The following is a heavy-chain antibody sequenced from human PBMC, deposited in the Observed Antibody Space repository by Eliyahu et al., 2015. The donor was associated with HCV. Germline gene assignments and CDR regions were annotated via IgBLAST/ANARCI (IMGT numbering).Heavy chain of an antibody. Sequence: EVQLLESGGGLVQPGGSLRLSCAASGFTFSSYAMSWVRQAPGKGLEWVSAISGSGXSTYYADSVKGRFTISRDNSKNTLYLQMNSLRAEDTAVYYCAKSGGGMKPQWSGAGHGYYFDYWGQGTLVTVSS. CDR3: AKSGGGMKPQWSGAGHGYYFDY. CDR1: GFTFSSYA. CDR2: ISGSGXST. V-gene: IGHV3-23*01. D-gene: IGHD1-26*01. J-gene: IGHJ4*02.